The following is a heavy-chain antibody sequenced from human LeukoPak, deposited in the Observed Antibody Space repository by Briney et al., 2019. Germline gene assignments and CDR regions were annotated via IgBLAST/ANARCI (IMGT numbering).Heavy chain of an antibody. J-gene: IGHJ5*02. V-gene: IGHV3-9*01. CDR3: VKDPGDSYLGGYNWFDP. D-gene: IGHD5-18*01. Sequence: GGSLRLSCAASGFTFYDYAMHWVRQAPGKGLEWVSGISWNSVTIGYADSVKGRFTISRDNAKKFLYLQMNSLRVEDTALYYCVKDPGDSYLGGYNWFDPWGQGTLVTVSS. CDR1: GFTFYDYA. CDR2: ISWNSVTI.